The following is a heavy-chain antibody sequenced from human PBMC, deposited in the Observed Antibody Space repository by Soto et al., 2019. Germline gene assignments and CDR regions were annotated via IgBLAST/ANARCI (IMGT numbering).Heavy chain of an antibody. CDR1: GYSIRSGYF. CDR3: ARSMYSTSAQLYYGMDV. CDR2: MYHSGIT. Sequence: SETLSLTCAVSGYSIRSGYFLGWNRQPPGKGLEWIGSMYHSGITYYNLSLKSRVTISVDTSKNQLSLKLSSATAADTAVYYCARSMYSTSAQLYYGMDVWGQGTTVTVSS. V-gene: IGHV4-38-2*01. J-gene: IGHJ6*02. D-gene: IGHD6-6*01.